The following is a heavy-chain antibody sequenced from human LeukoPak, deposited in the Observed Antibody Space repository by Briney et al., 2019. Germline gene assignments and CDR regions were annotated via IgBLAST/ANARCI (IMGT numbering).Heavy chain of an antibody. J-gene: IGHJ4*02. D-gene: IGHD3-3*01. V-gene: IGHV3-66*01. CDR3: ARTYYDFWCGYYSHEGNPFDY. Sequence: PGGSLRLSCAASGFTVSSNYMNWVRQAPGKGLEWGSVIYNADTTFYGDSGKGRFTISSDNSKNSLDLEMNSLRAEDTAVYYCARTYYDFWCGYYSHEGNPFDYWGQGTLVTVSS. CDR1: GFTVSSNY. CDR2: IYNADTT.